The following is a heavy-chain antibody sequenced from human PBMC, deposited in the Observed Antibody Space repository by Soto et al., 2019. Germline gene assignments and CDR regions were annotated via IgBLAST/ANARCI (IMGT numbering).Heavy chain of an antibody. CDR2: IIPIFGTA. J-gene: IGHJ6*02. Sequence: QVQLVQSGAEVKKPGSSVKVSCKASGGTFSSYAISWVRQAPGQGLEWMGGIIPIFGTANYAQKFQGRVMITADESTSTAYMELSSLRSEDTAVYYCARVLRLSGWSWYYYGMDVWGQGTTVTVSS. CDR3: ARVLRLSGWSWYYYGMDV. V-gene: IGHV1-69*01. CDR1: GGTFSSYA. D-gene: IGHD6-19*01.